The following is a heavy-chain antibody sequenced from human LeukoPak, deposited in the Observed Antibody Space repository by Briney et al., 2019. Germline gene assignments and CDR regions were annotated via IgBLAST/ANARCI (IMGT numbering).Heavy chain of an antibody. CDR3: ASLPYYDSSGYLQFDY. D-gene: IGHD3-22*01. CDR1: GGTFSSYA. Sequence: SVKVSCKASGGTFSSYAISWVRQAPGQGLVWMGGIIPIFGTANYAQKFQGRVTITADESTSTAYMELSSLRSEDTAVYYCASLPYYDSSGYLQFDYWGQGTLVTVSS. V-gene: IGHV1-69*13. J-gene: IGHJ4*02. CDR2: IIPIFGTA.